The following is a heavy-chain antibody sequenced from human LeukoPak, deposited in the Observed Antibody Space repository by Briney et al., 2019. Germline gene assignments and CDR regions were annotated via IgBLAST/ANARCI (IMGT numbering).Heavy chain of an antibody. J-gene: IGHJ6*04. V-gene: IGHV3-9*01. CDR1: GFTFDDYA. CDR3: AELGITMIGGV. CDR2: ISWNSRSI. Sequence: PGRSLRLSCAASGFTFDDYAMHWVRQAPGKGVEGVSGISWNSRSIGYADSVKGRFPISRDNAKTSLYLQMNSLRAEDTAVYYCAELGITMIGGVWGKGTTVTISS. D-gene: IGHD3-10*02.